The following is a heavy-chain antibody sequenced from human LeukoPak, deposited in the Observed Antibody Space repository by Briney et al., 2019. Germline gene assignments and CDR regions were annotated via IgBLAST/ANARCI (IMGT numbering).Heavy chain of an antibody. V-gene: IGHV1-18*01. D-gene: IGHD1-26*01. CDR3: ARGTPSGTYLY. J-gene: IGHJ4*02. Sequence: ASVKVPCTASGYTFTSYGISWVRQAPGQGLEWMGWISAYNGNTNYAQKFQGRVTMTTDTSTSTAYMELRSLRSDDTAVYYCARGTPSGTYLYWGQGTLVTVSS. CDR1: GYTFTSYG. CDR2: ISAYNGNT.